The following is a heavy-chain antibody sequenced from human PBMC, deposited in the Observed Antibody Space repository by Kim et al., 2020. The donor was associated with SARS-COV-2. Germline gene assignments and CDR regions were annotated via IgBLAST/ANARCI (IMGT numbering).Heavy chain of an antibody. J-gene: IGHJ4*02. D-gene: IGHD1-26*01. CDR3: SRGLVGGSGYGY. Sequence: SYADSVKGRFSISRDNAKNTLYMQMKRLGTEGAAVYYGSRGLVGGSGYGYWGQGTLVTVSS. V-gene: IGHV3-74*01.